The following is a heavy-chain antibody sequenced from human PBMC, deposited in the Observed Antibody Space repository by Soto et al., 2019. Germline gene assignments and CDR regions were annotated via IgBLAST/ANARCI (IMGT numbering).Heavy chain of an antibody. V-gene: IGHV1-69*08. D-gene: IGHD3-3*01. J-gene: IGHJ6*02. CDR2: IIPTLGIA. CDR1: GSTFSSYS. Sequence: QVQLVQSGAEVKKPGSSVKVSCKTYGSTFSSYSVGGVRQAPGQGLEWMGRIIPTLGIANYAQNLQDRVTITADKSTTTAYMELGSLRSGDTAVYFCAKDESEGGMDFWVQGTTVTVSS. CDR3: AKDESEGGMDF.